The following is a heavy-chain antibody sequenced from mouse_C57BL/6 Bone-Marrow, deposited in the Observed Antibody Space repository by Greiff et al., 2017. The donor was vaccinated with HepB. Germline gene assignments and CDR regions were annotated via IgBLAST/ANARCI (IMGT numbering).Heavy chain of an antibody. D-gene: IGHD4-1*01. Sequence: DVKLVESGGGLVKPGGSLKLSCAASGFTFSDYGMHWVRQAPEKGLEWVAYISRGSSTIYYADTVKGRFTISRDNAKNTLFLQMTSLRSEDTAMYYCAREANWDNYFDYWGQGTTLTVSS. V-gene: IGHV5-17*01. CDR1: GFTFSDYG. CDR2: ISRGSSTI. CDR3: AREANWDNYFDY. J-gene: IGHJ2*01.